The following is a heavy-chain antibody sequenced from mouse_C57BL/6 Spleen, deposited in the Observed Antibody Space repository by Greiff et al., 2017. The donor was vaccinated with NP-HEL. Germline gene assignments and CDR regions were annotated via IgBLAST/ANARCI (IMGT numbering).Heavy chain of an antibody. Sequence: QVQLQQPGAELVKPGASVKLSCKASGYTFTSYWMHWVKQRPGQGLEWIGMIHPNSGSTNYNEKFKSKATLTVDKSSSTAYMQLSSLTSEDSAVYYCARAPYYGISYVRAWFAYWGQGTLVTVSA. CDR3: ARAPYYGISYVRAWFAY. V-gene: IGHV1-64*01. D-gene: IGHD1-1*01. CDR2: IHPNSGST. CDR1: GYTFTSYW. J-gene: IGHJ3*01.